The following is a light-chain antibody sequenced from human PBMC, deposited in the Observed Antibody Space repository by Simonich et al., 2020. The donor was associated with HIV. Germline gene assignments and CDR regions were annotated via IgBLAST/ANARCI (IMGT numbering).Light chain of an antibody. Sequence: QSALTQPPSASGSPGQSITISCTGTSSDVGGHNYVSWYQQHPGKAPKLMIYYVTKRPSGVSNRFSGSKSGNTASLTISGLQAEDEADYYCSSYTSSSTWVFGGGTKLTVL. J-gene: IGLJ3*02. V-gene: IGLV2-14*01. CDR2: YVT. CDR3: SSYTSSSTWV. CDR1: SSDVGGHNY.